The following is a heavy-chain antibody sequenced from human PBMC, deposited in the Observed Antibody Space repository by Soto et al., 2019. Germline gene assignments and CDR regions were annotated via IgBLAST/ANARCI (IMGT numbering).Heavy chain of an antibody. Sequence: SETLSLTCAVSGGSISSGGYSWSWIRQPPGKGLEWIGYIYHSGSTYYNPSLKSRVTISVDRSKNQFSLKLSSVTAADTAVYYCARDSITMVRGVITHYVMDFRGQGSSVIVSS. CDR1: GGSISSGGYS. CDR3: ARDSITMVRGVITHYVMDF. CDR2: IYHSGST. D-gene: IGHD3-10*01. J-gene: IGHJ6*02. V-gene: IGHV4-30-2*01.